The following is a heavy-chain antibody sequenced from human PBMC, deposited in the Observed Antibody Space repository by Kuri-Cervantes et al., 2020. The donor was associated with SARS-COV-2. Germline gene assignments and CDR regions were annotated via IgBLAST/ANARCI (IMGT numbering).Heavy chain of an antibody. Sequence: GESLKISCAASGFIFRSNDMHWVRQAPGKGLEWVAVTSHDGKNKKCIASGKGRFTISRDNSQNTLYLHMKSLRSEDTAMYYCAKDRVGVQDFWGQGTLVTVSS. CDR3: AKDRVGVQDF. D-gene: IGHD2-21*01. V-gene: IGHV3-30*18. J-gene: IGHJ4*02. CDR2: TSHDGKNK. CDR1: GFIFRSND.